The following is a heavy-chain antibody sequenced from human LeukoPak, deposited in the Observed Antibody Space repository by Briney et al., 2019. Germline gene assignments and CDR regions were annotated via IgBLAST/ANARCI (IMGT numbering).Heavy chain of an antibody. CDR2: IKPNNGGT. J-gene: IGHJ5*02. CDR1: GYTFTGYN. Sequence: GASVKVSCKASGYTFTGYNMHWVRHAPGQGLEWMGWIKPNNGGTSYAQKFQGTVTMTRDTSISTAYMELSRLRSDDTAVYYCARARGDIVVVPAAIWFDPWGQGTLVTVSS. CDR3: ARARGDIVVVPAAIWFDP. V-gene: IGHV1-2*02. D-gene: IGHD2-2*01.